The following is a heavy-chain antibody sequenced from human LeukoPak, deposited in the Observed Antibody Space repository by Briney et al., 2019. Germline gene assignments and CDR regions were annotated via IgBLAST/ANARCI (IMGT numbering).Heavy chain of an antibody. CDR1: GFTFSNYA. CDR2: IYHSGST. D-gene: IGHD2-21*01. Sequence: GSLRLSCAASGFTFSNYAMTWVRQAPGKGLEWIGSIYHSGSTYYNPSLKSRVTISVDTSKNQFSLKLSSVTAADTAVYYCARGPYSFFDYWGQGTLVTVSS. V-gene: IGHV4-38-2*01. J-gene: IGHJ4*02. CDR3: ARGPYSFFDY.